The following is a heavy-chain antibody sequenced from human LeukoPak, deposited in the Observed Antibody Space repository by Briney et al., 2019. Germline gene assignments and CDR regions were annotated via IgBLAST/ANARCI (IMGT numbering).Heavy chain of an antibody. CDR3: ARDRDTYYDILTGHSSYYFDY. D-gene: IGHD3-9*01. CDR2: INPSGGST. J-gene: IGHJ4*02. Sequence: ASVKVSCKASGYTFTSYYMHWVRQAPGQGLEWMGIINPSGGSTSYAQKFQGRVTMTRDTSTSTVYMELSSLRSEDTAVYYCARDRDTYYDILTGHSSYYFDYWGQGTLVTVSS. V-gene: IGHV1-46*01. CDR1: GYTFTSYY.